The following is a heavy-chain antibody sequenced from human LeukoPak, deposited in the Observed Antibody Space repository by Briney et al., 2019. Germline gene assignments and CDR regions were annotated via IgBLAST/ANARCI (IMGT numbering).Heavy chain of an antibody. D-gene: IGHD5-24*01. Sequence: SETLSLTCAVSGGSISSYYWSWIRQPPGKGLEWIGYIYYSGSTNYNPSLKSRVTISVDTSKNQFSLKLSSVTAADTAVYYCARADVYNYVDYWGQGALVTVSS. CDR2: IYYSGST. J-gene: IGHJ4*02. V-gene: IGHV4-59*08. CDR1: GGSISSYY. CDR3: ARADVYNYVDY.